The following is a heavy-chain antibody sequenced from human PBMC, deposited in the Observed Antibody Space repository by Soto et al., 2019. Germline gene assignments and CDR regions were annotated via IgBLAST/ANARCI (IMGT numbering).Heavy chain of an antibody. Sequence: GEALNISCKGSGYSFTNYWIAWVRQMPRNGLECMGIIYPGDSDTRHSAPFQGQVTISADKYISTVYLQWSSLKASDTAMYYCATQGYYDSSGYSPFDYWGQGTL. CDR3: ATQGYYDSSGYSPFDY. CDR2: IYPGDSDT. CDR1: GYSFTNYW. V-gene: IGHV5-51*01. D-gene: IGHD3-22*01. J-gene: IGHJ4*02.